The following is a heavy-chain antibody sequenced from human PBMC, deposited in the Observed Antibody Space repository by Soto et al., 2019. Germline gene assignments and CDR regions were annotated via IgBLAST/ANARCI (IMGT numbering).Heavy chain of an antibody. D-gene: IGHD3-3*01. Sequence: ASVKVSCKASGYTFTSYAMHWVRQAPGQRLEWMGWINAGNGNTKYSQKFQGRVTITRDTSASTAYMELSSLRSEDTAVYYCARDDFWSGYYKGNWFDPWGQGTLVTVSS. CDR2: INAGNGNT. V-gene: IGHV1-3*01. CDR3: ARDDFWSGYYKGNWFDP. CDR1: GYTFTSYA. J-gene: IGHJ5*02.